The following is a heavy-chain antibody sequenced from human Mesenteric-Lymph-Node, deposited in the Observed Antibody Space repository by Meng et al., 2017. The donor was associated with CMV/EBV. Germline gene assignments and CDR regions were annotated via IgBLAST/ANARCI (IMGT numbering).Heavy chain of an antibody. CDR3: AGADNWNYLDS. D-gene: IGHD1-7*01. Sequence: ETLSLTCAASGFTLSDYVMTWVRQAPGKGLEWVSTISGGGSGTYYTDSVKGRFTISTDYSKNTLYLQMNSLRVEDTAIYYCAGADNWNYLDSWGQGTLVTVSS. CDR1: GFTLSDYV. CDR2: ISGGGSGT. J-gene: IGHJ5*02. V-gene: IGHV3-23*01.